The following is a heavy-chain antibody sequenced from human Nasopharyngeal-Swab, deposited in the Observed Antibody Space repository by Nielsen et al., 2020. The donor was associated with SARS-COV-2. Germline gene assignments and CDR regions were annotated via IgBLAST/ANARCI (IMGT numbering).Heavy chain of an antibody. CDR2: IYYSGST. D-gene: IGHD1-26*01. Sequence: SETLSLTSTVSGGSISSYYWSWIRQPPGKGLEWIGYIYYSGSTNYNPSLKSRVTISVDTSKNQFSLKLSSVTAADTAVYYCARLVGATDYYYYGMDVWGQGTTVTVSS. J-gene: IGHJ6*02. CDR3: ARLVGATDYYYYGMDV. V-gene: IGHV4-59*01. CDR1: GGSISSYY.